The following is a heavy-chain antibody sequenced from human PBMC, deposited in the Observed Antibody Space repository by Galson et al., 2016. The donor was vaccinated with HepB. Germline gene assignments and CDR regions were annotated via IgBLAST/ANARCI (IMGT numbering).Heavy chain of an antibody. J-gene: IGHJ4*02. V-gene: IGHV3-23*01. CDR2: IRGSGDDT. CDR3: ARDRQHLRVLDY. Sequence: SLRLSCAVSGFSFKYYAMSWVRQAPGKGLEWVSAIRGSGDDTYYSDSVKGRFTISRDNSKNTLDLQMTSLRAEDTALYYCARDRQHLRVLDYWGQGTLVTVSS. D-gene: IGHD4-17*01. CDR1: GFSFKYYA.